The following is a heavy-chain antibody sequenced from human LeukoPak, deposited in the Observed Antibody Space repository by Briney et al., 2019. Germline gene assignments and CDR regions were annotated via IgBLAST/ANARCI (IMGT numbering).Heavy chain of an antibody. Sequence: SETLSLTCTVSGGSISNYYWSWIRQPPGKGLEWIGYIYYRGSTNYNPSLKSRVTISVDTSKNQFSLKLSSVTAADTAVYYCARPVTAINTDAFDIWGQGTMVTVSS. V-gene: IGHV4-59*08. CDR3: ARPVTAINTDAFDI. J-gene: IGHJ3*02. CDR1: GGSISNYY. D-gene: IGHD2-21*02. CDR2: IYYRGST.